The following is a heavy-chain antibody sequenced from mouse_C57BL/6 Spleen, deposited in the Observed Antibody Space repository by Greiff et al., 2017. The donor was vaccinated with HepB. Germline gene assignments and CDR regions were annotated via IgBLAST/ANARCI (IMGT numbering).Heavy chain of an antibody. Sequence: QVQLQQPGTELVKPGASVKLSCKASGYTFTSYWMHWVKQRPGQGLEWIGNINPSNGGTNYNEKFKSKATLTVDKSSSTAYMQLSSLTSEDSAVYYCARKAHYYGSSNGRFDYWGQGTLVTVSA. D-gene: IGHD1-1*01. CDR2: INPSNGGT. J-gene: IGHJ3*01. V-gene: IGHV1-53*01. CDR3: ARKAHYYGSSNGRFDY. CDR1: GYTFTSYW.